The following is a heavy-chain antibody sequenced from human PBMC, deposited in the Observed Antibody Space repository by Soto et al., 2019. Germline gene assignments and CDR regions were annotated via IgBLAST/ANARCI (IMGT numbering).Heavy chain of an antibody. CDR1: GFSLSTSGVG. Sequence: QITLKESGPTLVKPTQTLTLTCTFSGFSLSTSGVGVGWIRQPPGKALEWLALIYWDDDKRYSPSPKSRLTITKDTSKNQVVLTMTNMDPVDTATYYCARRLTTVTTWWFDPWGQGTLVTVSS. CDR2: IYWDDDK. CDR3: ARRLTTVTTWWFDP. D-gene: IGHD4-17*01. V-gene: IGHV2-5*02. J-gene: IGHJ5*02.